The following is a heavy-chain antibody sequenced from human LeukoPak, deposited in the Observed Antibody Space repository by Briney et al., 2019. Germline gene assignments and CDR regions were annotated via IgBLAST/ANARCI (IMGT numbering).Heavy chain of an antibody. J-gene: IGHJ4*02. D-gene: IGHD1-26*01. V-gene: IGHV4-4*07. CDR2: IYASGST. CDR1: GGSISNYY. CDR3: VRGRPYSASYYDSDY. Sequence: SETLSLTCSVSGGSISNYYWSWIRQPAGKGLEWIGRIYASGSTNHNPPLKSRVTMSVDTSKNQFSLKLSSVTAADTAMYYCVRGRPYSASYYDSDYWGQGTLVTVSS.